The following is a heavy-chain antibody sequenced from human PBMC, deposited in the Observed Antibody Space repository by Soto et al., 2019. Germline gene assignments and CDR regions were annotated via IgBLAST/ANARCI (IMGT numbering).Heavy chain of an antibody. V-gene: IGHV3-66*01. CDR1: GFPVSTKS. D-gene: IGHD3-16*01. CDR2: IYSGGTK. Sequence: EVQLVESGGGLAQPGGSLRLSCAASGFPVSTKSMSWVRQAPGKGLEWVPVIYSGGTKFYANSVRGRFTISRDNSKNTVNLQMNSLRAEDTAVYYCARDPWAADSWGQGTLVTVSS. CDR3: ARDPWAADS. J-gene: IGHJ4*02.